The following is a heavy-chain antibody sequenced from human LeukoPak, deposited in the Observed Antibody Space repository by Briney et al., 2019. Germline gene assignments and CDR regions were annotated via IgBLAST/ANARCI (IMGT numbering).Heavy chain of an antibody. D-gene: IGHD3-16*01. CDR1: GGSISGYY. Sequence: SETLSLTCTVSGGSISGYYWSWIRQPPGKGLEWIGYIYYSGITYYYPSLKSRVTISVDTSKNQFSLKLSSVTAADTAVYYCARDLDYFDYWGQGTLVTVFS. CDR3: ARDLDYFDY. V-gene: IGHV4-59*01. J-gene: IGHJ4*02. CDR2: IYYSGIT.